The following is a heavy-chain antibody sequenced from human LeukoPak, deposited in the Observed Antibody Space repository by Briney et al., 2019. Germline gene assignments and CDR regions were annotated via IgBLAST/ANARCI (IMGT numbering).Heavy chain of an antibody. CDR1: GGTFSSSA. V-gene: IGHV1-69*05. Sequence: GSSVKVSCKASGGTFSSSAIIWVRQAPGQGLEWMGGIIPIFRRANYAQKFQGRVTITTEQSTSTAYMELSSLRSEDTAVYYCARVGGSGSPYRAFDIWGQGTMVTVSS. CDR2: IIPIFRRA. J-gene: IGHJ3*02. D-gene: IGHD3-10*01. CDR3: ARVGGSGSPYRAFDI.